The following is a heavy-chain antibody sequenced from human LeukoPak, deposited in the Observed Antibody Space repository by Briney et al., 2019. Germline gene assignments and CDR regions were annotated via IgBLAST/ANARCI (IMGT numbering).Heavy chain of an antibody. J-gene: IGHJ4*02. CDR2: ISGSGGST. D-gene: IGHD2-8*01. CDR1: GFTFSSYA. CDR3: AKDLGVYAIFSSGYFDY. Sequence: GGSLRLSCAASGFTFSSYAMSWVRQAPGTGLEWVSAISGSGGSTYYADYVKGRFTISRDNSKNTLYLQMNSLRAEDTAVYYCAKDLGVYAIFSSGYFDYWGQGTLVTVSS. V-gene: IGHV3-23*01.